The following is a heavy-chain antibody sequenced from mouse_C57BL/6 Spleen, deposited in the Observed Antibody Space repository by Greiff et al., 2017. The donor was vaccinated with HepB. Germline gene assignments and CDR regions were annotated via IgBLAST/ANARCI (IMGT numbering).Heavy chain of an antibody. D-gene: IGHD4-1*01. V-gene: IGHV1-53*01. CDR3: AREVGRGGDAMDY. J-gene: IGHJ4*01. Sequence: QVQLQQPGTELVKPGASVKLSCKASGYTFTSYWMPWVKQRPRQGLEWIGNINPSNGGTNYNEKFKSKATLTVDKSSSTAYMQLSSLTSEDSAVYYCAREVGRGGDAMDYWGQGTSVTVSA. CDR1: GYTFTSYW. CDR2: INPSNGGT.